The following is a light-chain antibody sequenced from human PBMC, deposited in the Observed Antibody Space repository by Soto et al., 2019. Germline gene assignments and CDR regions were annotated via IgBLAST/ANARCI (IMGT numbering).Light chain of an antibody. V-gene: IGLV2-14*01. J-gene: IGLJ1*01. CDR2: EVS. CDR1: NSDVGGYNY. Sequence: QSALTRPASVSGSPGQSITISCTGTNSDVGGYNYVSWYQQHPGKAPELMIYEVSHRPSGVSNRFSGSKSDNTASLTISGLQAEDEADYYCSSYTSISTLYVFGTGTKGT. CDR3: SSYTSISTLYV.